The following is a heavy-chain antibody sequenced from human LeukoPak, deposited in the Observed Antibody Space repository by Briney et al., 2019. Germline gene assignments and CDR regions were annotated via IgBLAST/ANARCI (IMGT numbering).Heavy chain of an antibody. V-gene: IGHV4-59*08. CDR2: IYYGGST. J-gene: IGHJ4*02. CDR3: ARHHYYDSSGQFDY. D-gene: IGHD3-22*01. CDR1: GVSMSSYY. Sequence: SETLSLTCTVSGVSMSSYYWNWIRQPPGKGLEWIGYIYYGGSTNYNPSLKSRVTISVDTSKNQFSLKLSSVTAADTAVYYCARHHYYDSSGQFDYWGQGTLVTVSS.